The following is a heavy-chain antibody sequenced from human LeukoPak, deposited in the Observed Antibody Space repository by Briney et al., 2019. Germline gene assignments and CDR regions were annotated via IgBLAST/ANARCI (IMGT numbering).Heavy chain of an antibody. CDR1: GYTFKTYG. J-gene: IGHJ5*02. Sequence: ASVKVSCKASGYTFKTYGISWMRQAPGQGLEWMGWNHPYNGNTNYAQKVQGRLTMTTDTSTSTAYMELRSLRSDDTAVYYCARDREAARPDWFDPWGQGTLVTVSS. CDR2: NHPYNGNT. V-gene: IGHV1-18*01. CDR3: ARDREAARPDWFDP. D-gene: IGHD6-6*01.